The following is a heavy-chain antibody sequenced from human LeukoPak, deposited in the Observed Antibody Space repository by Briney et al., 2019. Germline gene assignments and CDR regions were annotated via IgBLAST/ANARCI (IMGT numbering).Heavy chain of an antibody. J-gene: IGHJ3*02. CDR3: ARDSTYYYDSSGYLDAFDI. V-gene: IGHV3-7*03. D-gene: IGHD3-22*01. Sequence: GGSLRLSCVASGFTFGSYWMSWVRQAPGKGLECVADIKQDGSEKYYVDSVKGRFTISRDNAKNSLYLQMNSLRVEDTAVYYCARDSTYYYDSSGYLDAFDIWGQGTMVTVSS. CDR1: GFTFGSYW. CDR2: IKQDGSEK.